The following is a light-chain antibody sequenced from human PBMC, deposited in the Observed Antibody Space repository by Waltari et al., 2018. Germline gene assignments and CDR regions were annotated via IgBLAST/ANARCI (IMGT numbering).Light chain of an antibody. CDR1: QSISSY. V-gene: IGKV1-39*01. Sequence: DIQMTQSPSSLSASVEDRVTITCRASQSISSYLNWYQQKPGKAPKLLIYAASSLQSGVLSRFSGSGSGTDFTLTISSLQPEDFATYYCQQSYSTPRTFGQGTKLEIK. CDR3: QQSYSTPRT. J-gene: IGKJ2*01. CDR2: AAS.